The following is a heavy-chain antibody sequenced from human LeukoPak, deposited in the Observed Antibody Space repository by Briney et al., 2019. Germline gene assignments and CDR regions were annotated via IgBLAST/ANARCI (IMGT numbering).Heavy chain of an antibody. CDR1: GGSIGSGGYS. D-gene: IGHD3-16*02. CDR3: ARGTDYDYVWGSYRPDAFDI. Sequence: SETLSLTCAVSGGSIGSGGYSWSWVRQPPGKGLEWIGYIYHSGSTYYNPSLKSRVTISVDRSKNQFSLKLSSVTAADTAVYYCARGTDYDYVWGSYRPDAFDIWGQGTMVTVSS. J-gene: IGHJ3*02. CDR2: IYHSGST. V-gene: IGHV4-30-2*01.